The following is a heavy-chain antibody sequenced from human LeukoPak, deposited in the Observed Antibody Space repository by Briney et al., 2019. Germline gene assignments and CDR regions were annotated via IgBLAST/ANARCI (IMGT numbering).Heavy chain of an antibody. V-gene: IGHV4-59*01. CDR2: IYHSGST. D-gene: IGHD5-12*01. Sequence: SETLCLTCTLSGGSISTYYWSWIRQPPGKGLEWIGYIYHSGSTNYNPALKSRVTMSVDTSKNQFSLKLSSVTAAATAVYYCARGGGYASPIGYWGQGALVTVSS. J-gene: IGHJ4*02. CDR3: ARGGGYASPIGY. CDR1: GGSISTYY.